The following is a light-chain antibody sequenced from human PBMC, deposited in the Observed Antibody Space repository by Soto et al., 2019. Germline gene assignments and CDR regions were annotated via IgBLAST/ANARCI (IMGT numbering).Light chain of an antibody. CDR1: QDINNY. CDR2: AAS. Sequence: DLQMTQSPSSLSASIGDRVTISCRASQDINNYLNWYQMKPGKAPALLIYAASSLQSGVASRFSGRGSGTVFTLTISSLQPGDLATYYCQQSEGTPQITFGGGTMVEIK. J-gene: IGKJ4*01. V-gene: IGKV1-39*01. CDR3: QQSEGTPQIT.